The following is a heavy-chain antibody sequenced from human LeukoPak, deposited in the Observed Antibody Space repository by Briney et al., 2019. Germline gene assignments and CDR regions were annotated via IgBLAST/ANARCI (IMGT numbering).Heavy chain of an antibody. CDR1: GFTFSNAW. Sequence: PGGSLRLSCAASGFTFSNAWMSWVRQAPGKGLEWVGRIKSKTDGGTTDYAAPVKGRFTISRDDSKNTLYLQINSLKTEDTAVYYCTTFMITFGGVIADHDAFDIWGQGTMVTASS. V-gene: IGHV3-15*01. CDR2: IKSKTDGGTT. D-gene: IGHD3-16*02. J-gene: IGHJ3*02. CDR3: TTFMITFGGVIADHDAFDI.